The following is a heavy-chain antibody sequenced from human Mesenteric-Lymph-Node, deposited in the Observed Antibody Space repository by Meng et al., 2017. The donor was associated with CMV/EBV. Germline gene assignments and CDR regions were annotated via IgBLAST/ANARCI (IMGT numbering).Heavy chain of an antibody. CDR3: AKARDGYSFGAFDI. CDR2: ISWNSGYI. CDR1: GFSLSRYA. J-gene: IGHJ3*02. V-gene: IGHV3-9*01. D-gene: IGHD5-18*01. Sequence: SLKISCAASGFSLSRYAMNWVRQAPGKGLEWVSGISWNSGYIGYADSVKGRFTISRDNAKNSLYLQMNNLRPGDTAFYYCAKARDGYSFGAFDIWGQGTMVTVSS.